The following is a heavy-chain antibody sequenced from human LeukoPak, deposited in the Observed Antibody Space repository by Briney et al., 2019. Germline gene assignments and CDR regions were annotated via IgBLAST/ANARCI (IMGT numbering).Heavy chain of an antibody. CDR3: ARAIVLITRFDY. CDR2: ISYDGSIK. Sequence: PGGSLRLSCGASGFTFSSYAMHWVRQAPGKGLEWVAVISYDGSIKHYADSIMGRFTISRDNSKNTLFLQMNSLRAEDTAVYYCARAIVLITRFDYWGQGTLVTVSS. J-gene: IGHJ4*02. CDR1: GFTFSSYA. D-gene: IGHD2/OR15-2a*01. V-gene: IGHV3-30-3*01.